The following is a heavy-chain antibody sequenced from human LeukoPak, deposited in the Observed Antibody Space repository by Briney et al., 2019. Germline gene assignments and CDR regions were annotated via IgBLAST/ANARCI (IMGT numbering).Heavy chain of an antibody. Sequence: SETLSLTCAVSGGSFSSYYWSWIRQPPGKGLEWIGEINHSGSTNYNPSLKSRVTISVDTSKNQICLMLSSVTAADTAVYYCTRGPKNRAVWGSYRGSHYFDYWGQGTLVTVSS. D-gene: IGHD3-16*02. CDR3: TRGPKNRAVWGSYRGSHYFDY. CDR2: INHSGST. CDR1: GGSFSSYY. J-gene: IGHJ4*02. V-gene: IGHV4-34*01.